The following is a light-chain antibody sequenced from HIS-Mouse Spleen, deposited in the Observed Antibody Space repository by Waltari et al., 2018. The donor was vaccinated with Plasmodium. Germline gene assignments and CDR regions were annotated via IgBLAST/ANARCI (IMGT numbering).Light chain of an antibody. CDR1: QSISSY. V-gene: IGKV1-39*01. J-gene: IGKJ1*01. CDR2: AAS. Sequence: IQMTPSPSSLSASVGDRVTITCRASQSISSYLNWYRQKPGKAPKHLIYAASSLQSGVPSRFSGSGSGTDFTLTISSLQPEDFATYYCQQSYSTWTFGQGTKVEIK. CDR3: QQSYSTWT.